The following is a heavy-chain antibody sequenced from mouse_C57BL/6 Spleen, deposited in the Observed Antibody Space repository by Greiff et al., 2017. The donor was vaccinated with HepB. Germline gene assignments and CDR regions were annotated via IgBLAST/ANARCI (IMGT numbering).Heavy chain of an antibody. D-gene: IGHD2-4*01. CDR1: GFSLTSYA. CDR2: IWTGGGT. CDR3: ARGAGLRRYYAMDY. V-gene: IGHV2-9-1*01. J-gene: IGHJ4*01. Sequence: VKLMESGPGLVAPSQSLSITCTVSGFSLTSYAISWVRQPPGKGLEWLGVIWTGGGTNYNSALKSRLSISKDNSKSQVFLKMNSLQTDDTARYYCARGAGLRRYYAMDYWGQGTSVTVSS.